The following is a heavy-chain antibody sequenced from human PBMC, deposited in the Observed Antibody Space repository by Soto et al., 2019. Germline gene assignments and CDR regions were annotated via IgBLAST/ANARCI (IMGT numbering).Heavy chain of an antibody. J-gene: IGHJ3*02. D-gene: IGHD6-13*01. V-gene: IGHV1-18*01. Sequence: VQLVQSGVEVKKPGASVKVSCKASGYTFTNYGISWVRQAPGQGLEWMGWINTYNGNTNYAQKAQGRDTMTTETSTRTAYMELRSLRPDDTAVYYCARDLLYSTRATVRFDIWGQGTMLTVSS. CDR1: GYTFTNYG. CDR2: INTYNGNT. CDR3: ARDLLYSTRATVRFDI.